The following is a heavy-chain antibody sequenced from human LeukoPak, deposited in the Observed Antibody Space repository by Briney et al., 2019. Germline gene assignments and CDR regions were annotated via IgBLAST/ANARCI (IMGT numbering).Heavy chain of an antibody. CDR2: ISWNSGSI. V-gene: IGHV3-9*01. CDR3: ARVTAPGDY. J-gene: IGHJ4*02. D-gene: IGHD5-18*01. Sequence: GRSLRLSCAASGFTFDDYAMHWVRQAPGKGLEWVSGISWNSGSIGYADSVKGRFTISRDNAKNSLYLQMNSLRAEDTAVYYCARVTAPGDYWGQGTLVTVSS. CDR1: GFTFDDYA.